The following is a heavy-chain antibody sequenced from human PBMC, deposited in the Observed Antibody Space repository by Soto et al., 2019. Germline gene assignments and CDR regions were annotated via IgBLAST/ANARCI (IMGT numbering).Heavy chain of an antibody. Sequence: SETLSLTCTVSGGSISSSSYYWGWIRQPPGKGLEWIGSIYYSGSTYYNPSLKSRVTISVDTSKNQFSLKLSSVTAADTAVYYCARAAIGRLRLGELSLFDYGGQGTLVTVSS. V-gene: IGHV4-39*07. J-gene: IGHJ4*02. CDR2: IYYSGST. D-gene: IGHD3-16*02. CDR1: GGSISSSSYY. CDR3: ARAAIGRLRLGELSLFDY.